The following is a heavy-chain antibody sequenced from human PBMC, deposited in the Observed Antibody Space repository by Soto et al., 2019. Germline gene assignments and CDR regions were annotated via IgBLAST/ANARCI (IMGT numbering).Heavy chain of an antibody. CDR1: GYTFTSYG. CDR3: ARDPGAASFDF. V-gene: IGHV1-18*01. CDR2: ISAYNGNT. D-gene: IGHD2-15*01. Sequence: ASVKVSCKASGYTFTSYGISWVRQAPGQGLEWMGWISAYNGNTNYAQKLQGRVTMTTDTSTSTAYMDLTTLRSDDTAVYFCARDPGAASFDFGARGTLVTVSS. J-gene: IGHJ4*02.